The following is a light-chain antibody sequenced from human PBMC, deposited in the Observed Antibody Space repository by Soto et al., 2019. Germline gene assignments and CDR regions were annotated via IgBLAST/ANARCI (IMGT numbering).Light chain of an antibody. V-gene: IGKV3-11*01. Sequence: EIVLTQSPATLSLSPGERATLSCRASQSVSSYLAWYQQKPGQAPRLLIYDASNRATGIPARFSGSGSGTAFTLTITSLEPEDFAAYYCQQRSNWPLWTFGQGTKVEIK. CDR1: QSVSSY. CDR3: QQRSNWPLWT. CDR2: DAS. J-gene: IGKJ1*01.